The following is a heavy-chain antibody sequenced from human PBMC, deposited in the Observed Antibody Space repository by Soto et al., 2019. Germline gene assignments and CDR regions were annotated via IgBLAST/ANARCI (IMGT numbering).Heavy chain of an antibody. D-gene: IGHD3-22*01. Sequence: SETLSLTCTVSGGSISSSSYYWGWIRQPPGKGLEWIGSIYYSGSTYYNPSLKSRVTISVDTSKNQFSLKLSSVTAADTAVYYCARVAYYYDSSGYSAPLDYWGQGTLVTVSS. V-gene: IGHV4-39*07. CDR3: ARVAYYYDSSGYSAPLDY. CDR1: GGSISSSSYY. CDR2: IYYSGST. J-gene: IGHJ4*02.